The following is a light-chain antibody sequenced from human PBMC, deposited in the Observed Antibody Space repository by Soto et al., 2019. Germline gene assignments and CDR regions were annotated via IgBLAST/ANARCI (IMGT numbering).Light chain of an antibody. Sequence: TVLTQSPGTLSLSPGERATLSCRASQSVSSDFLAWYQQRPGQAPRRLIYGASNRATGIPARFSGSGSGTDFTLTVSRLEPEDFAVYYCQQYCNSPPTFGGGTKVEIK. CDR2: GAS. V-gene: IGKV3-20*01. CDR3: QQYCNSPPT. J-gene: IGKJ4*01. CDR1: QSVSSDF.